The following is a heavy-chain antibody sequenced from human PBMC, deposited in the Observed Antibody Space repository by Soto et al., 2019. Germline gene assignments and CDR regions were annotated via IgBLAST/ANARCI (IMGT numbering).Heavy chain of an antibody. CDR3: ARGGAGPPDY. CDR1: GFTFSSYG. Sequence: EVQLVNSGGGLVQPGGSLRLSCAASGFTFSSYGMNWVRQAPGKGLEWVSYISGGAGTTNYADSVKGRFTISRDNAKSSLYLQLNSLRDDDTAVYYGARGGAGPPDYGGQGTLVIVSS. J-gene: IGHJ4*02. D-gene: IGHD6-13*01. CDR2: ISGGAGTT. V-gene: IGHV3-48*02.